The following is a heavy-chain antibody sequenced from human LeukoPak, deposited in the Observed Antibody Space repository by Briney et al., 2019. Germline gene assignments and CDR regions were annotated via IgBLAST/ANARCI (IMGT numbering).Heavy chain of an antibody. CDR2: IYYSGST. Sequence: SETLSLTCTVSGGSISSGGYYWSWIRRHPGKGLEWIGYIYYSGSTYYNPSLKSRVTISVDTSKNQFSLKLSSVTAADTAVYYCARGRIQLWPLTHYYYGMDVWGQGTTVTVSS. V-gene: IGHV4-31*03. J-gene: IGHJ6*02. CDR1: GGSISSGGYY. D-gene: IGHD5-18*01. CDR3: ARGRIQLWPLTHYYYGMDV.